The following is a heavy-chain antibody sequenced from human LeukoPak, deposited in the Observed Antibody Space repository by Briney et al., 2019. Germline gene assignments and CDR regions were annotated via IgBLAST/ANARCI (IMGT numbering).Heavy chain of an antibody. CDR1: GFTFSNYA. Sequence: GGSLRLSCAASGFTFSNYAMNWVRQAPGKGLEWVSAISGSGDSTYYADSVKGRFTISRDNSKDTLYLQMNSLRAEDTALYYCAKDHDYYASGPIWGQGTMVTVSS. V-gene: IGHV3-23*01. D-gene: IGHD3-10*01. CDR3: AKDHDYYASGPI. CDR2: ISGSGDST. J-gene: IGHJ3*02.